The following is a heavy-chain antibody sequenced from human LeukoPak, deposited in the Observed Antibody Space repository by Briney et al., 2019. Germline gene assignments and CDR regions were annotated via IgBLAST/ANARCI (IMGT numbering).Heavy chain of an antibody. D-gene: IGHD3-10*01. CDR3: ARGSAYYGSGSYDRWFDP. J-gene: IGHJ5*02. V-gene: IGHV4-34*01. Sequence: PSETLSLTCAVYGGSFSGYYWSWIRQPPGKGLEWIGEINHSGSTNYNPSLKRRVTISVDTSKNQFSLKLSSVTAADTAVYYCARGSAYYGSGSYDRWFDPWGQGTLVTVSS. CDR1: GGSFSGYY. CDR2: INHSGST.